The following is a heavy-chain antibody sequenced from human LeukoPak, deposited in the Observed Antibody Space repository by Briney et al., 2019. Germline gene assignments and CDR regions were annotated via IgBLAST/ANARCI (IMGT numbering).Heavy chain of an antibody. CDR3: AREPTIAVAGTFGY. D-gene: IGHD6-19*01. Sequence: PGGSLRLSCAASGFTLSSYGMHWVRQAPGKGLEWVAVIWYDGSNKYYADSVKGRFTISGDNSKNTLYLQMNSLRAEDTAVYYCAREPTIAVAGTFGYWGQGTLVTVSS. CDR1: GFTLSSYG. CDR2: IWYDGSNK. V-gene: IGHV3-33*01. J-gene: IGHJ4*02.